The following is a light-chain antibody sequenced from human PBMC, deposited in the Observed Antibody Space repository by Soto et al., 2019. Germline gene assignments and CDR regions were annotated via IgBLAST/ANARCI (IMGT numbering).Light chain of an antibody. CDR2: LTS. V-gene: IGKV3D-11*01. CDR1: QGFNTR. Sequence: EIVLTQSPATLSSFPGDRVTLSCRASQGFNTRLAWYQHRPGQAPRLLIYLTSNRAAGIPARFSGSGSGTDFTLTISSLEPEDSAVYYCQQRHMWPITFGQGTRLEIK. J-gene: IGKJ5*01. CDR3: QQRHMWPIT.